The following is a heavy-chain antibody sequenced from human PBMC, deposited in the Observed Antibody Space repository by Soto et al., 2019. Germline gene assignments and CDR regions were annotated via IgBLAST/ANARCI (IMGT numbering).Heavy chain of an antibody. D-gene: IGHD6-6*01. CDR2: IYHSGST. J-gene: IGHJ5*02. CDR3: AGQYSSSSWWFDP. V-gene: IGHV4-30-2*01. CDR1: GGSISSGGYS. Sequence: SETLSPTCAVSGGSISSGGYSWSWIRQPPGKGLEWIGYIYHSGSTYYNPSLKSRVTISVDRSKNQFSLKLSSVTAADTAVYYCAGQYSSSSWWFDPWGQGTLVTVSS.